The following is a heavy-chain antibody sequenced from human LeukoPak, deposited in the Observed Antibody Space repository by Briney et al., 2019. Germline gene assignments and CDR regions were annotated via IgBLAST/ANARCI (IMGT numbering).Heavy chain of an antibody. CDR1: GGSFSGYY. CDR3: ARDKSSGYYSLFDY. Sequence: SETLSLTCAVYGGSFSGYYWSWIRQPPGKGLEWIGEINHSGSTNYNPSLKSRVTISVDTSKNQFSLKLSSVTAADTAVYYCARDKSSGYYSLFDYWGQGTLVTVSS. V-gene: IGHV4-34*01. J-gene: IGHJ4*02. CDR2: INHSGST. D-gene: IGHD3-22*01.